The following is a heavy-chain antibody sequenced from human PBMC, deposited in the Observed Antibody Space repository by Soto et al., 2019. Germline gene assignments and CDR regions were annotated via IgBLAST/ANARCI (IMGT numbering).Heavy chain of an antibody. CDR3: VKDGSSGWPYYYGMDV. CDR2: ISYDGRNK. Sequence: QVQLVESGGGGVQPRRSLRLSCAASGFTFSSYGMHWVRQAPGKGLEWVAVISYDGRNKYYADSVKGRFTISRDNSKNTLYLQMSSLRPEDTAVYYCVKDGSSGWPYYYGMDVWGQGTTVIVSS. V-gene: IGHV3-30*18. D-gene: IGHD6-19*01. J-gene: IGHJ6*02. CDR1: GFTFSSYG.